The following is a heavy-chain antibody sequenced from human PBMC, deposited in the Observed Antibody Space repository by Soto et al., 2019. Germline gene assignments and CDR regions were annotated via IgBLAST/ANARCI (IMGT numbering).Heavy chain of an antibody. D-gene: IGHD2-21*01. V-gene: IGHV1-46*03. CDR2: INPSGGST. CDR3: ARDQTYCGGDCYSRDAFEI. J-gene: IGHJ3*02. Sequence: GASVKVSCKASGYTFTSYYMHWVRQAPGQGLEWMGIINPSGGSTSYAQKFQGRVTMTRDTSTSTVYMELSSLRSEDTAVYYCARDQTYCGGDCYSRDAFEIWGQGTMVTVSS. CDR1: GYTFTSYY.